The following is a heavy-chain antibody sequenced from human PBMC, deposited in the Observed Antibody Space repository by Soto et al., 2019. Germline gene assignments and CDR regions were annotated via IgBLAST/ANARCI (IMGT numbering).Heavy chain of an antibody. CDR3: ARGRSHEWELLVQSFDY. CDR1: GGSVSNSY. D-gene: IGHD1-26*01. CDR2: VYYSGST. Sequence: SETLSLTCTVSGGSVSNSYWGWIRQPPGKGLEWVAYVYYSGSTNYNPSLGSRVTISVDKSKNQFSLKMTSVTGADTAVYYCARGRSHEWELLVQSFDYRGQGTLVTVSS. J-gene: IGHJ4*02. V-gene: IGHV4-59*02.